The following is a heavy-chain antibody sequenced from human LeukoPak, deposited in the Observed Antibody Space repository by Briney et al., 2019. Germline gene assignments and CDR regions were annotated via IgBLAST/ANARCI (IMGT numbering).Heavy chain of an antibody. Sequence: GGSLRLSCAASGFTFSSYAMRWVRQAPGEGLEWVSTISTTGTSTYYADSVRGRFTISRDNSESTLYLQMNSLRAEDTAIYYCAKGGWAALDYWGQGTLVTVSS. J-gene: IGHJ4*02. CDR2: ISTTGTST. V-gene: IGHV3-23*01. CDR1: GFTFSSYA. D-gene: IGHD6-25*01. CDR3: AKGGWAALDY.